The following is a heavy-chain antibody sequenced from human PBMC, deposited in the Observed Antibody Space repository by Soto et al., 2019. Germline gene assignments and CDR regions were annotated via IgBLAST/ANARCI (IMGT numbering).Heavy chain of an antibody. CDR3: AKESWMTRAFFDY. Sequence: GGSLRLSCAASGFTFSSYAMSWVRQAPGKGLEWVSAISGSSGPTYYADSVKGRFTISRDNSKNTVYLQMNSLRAEDTAVYYCAKESWMTRAFFDYWGQGTLVTVSS. D-gene: IGHD6-13*01. J-gene: IGHJ4*02. V-gene: IGHV3-23*01. CDR2: ISGSSGPT. CDR1: GFTFSSYA.